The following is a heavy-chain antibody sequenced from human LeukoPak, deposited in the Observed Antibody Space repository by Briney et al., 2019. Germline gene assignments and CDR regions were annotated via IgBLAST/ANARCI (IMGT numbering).Heavy chain of an antibody. CDR3: ARDLDYGEKSEDY. CDR1: GYTFTCYY. CDR2: INPNSGGT. V-gene: IGHV1-2*02. D-gene: IGHD4/OR15-4a*01. J-gene: IGHJ4*02. Sequence: ASVKVSCKASGYTFTCYYMHWVRQAPGQGLEWMGWINPNSGGTNYAQKFQGRVNMTRDTSISTAYMELSRLRSEDTAVYYCARDLDYGEKSEDYWGQGTLVTVSS.